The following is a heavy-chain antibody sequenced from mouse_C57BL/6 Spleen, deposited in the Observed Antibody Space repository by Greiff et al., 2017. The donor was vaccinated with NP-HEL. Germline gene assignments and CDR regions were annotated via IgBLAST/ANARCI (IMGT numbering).Heavy chain of an antibody. Sequence: EVQGVESGGGLVKPGGSLKLSCAASGFTFSSYAMSWVRQTPEKRLEWVATISDGGSYTYYPDNVKGRFTISRDNAKNNLYLQMSHLKSEDTAMYYCAREGGPYAMDYWGQGTSVTVSS. J-gene: IGHJ4*01. CDR1: GFTFSSYA. CDR3: AREGGPYAMDY. CDR2: ISDGGSYT. V-gene: IGHV5-4*01. D-gene: IGHD1-1*02.